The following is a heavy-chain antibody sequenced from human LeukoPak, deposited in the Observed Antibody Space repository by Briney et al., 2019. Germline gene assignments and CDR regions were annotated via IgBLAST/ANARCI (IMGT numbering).Heavy chain of an antibody. CDR3: ARPHSIPPYYYGVDV. Sequence: PSETLSLTCTVSGGSISSSYSYWGWIRQPPGRGLEWIGNIYYSGSTYYSPSLTSRVTVSVDTSENQFSLKLSSVTAADTAVYFCARPHSIPPYYYGVDVWGKGPTVTVSS. CDR1: GGSISSSYSY. J-gene: IGHJ6*04. V-gene: IGHV4-39*07. CDR2: IYYSGST. D-gene: IGHD2-2*02.